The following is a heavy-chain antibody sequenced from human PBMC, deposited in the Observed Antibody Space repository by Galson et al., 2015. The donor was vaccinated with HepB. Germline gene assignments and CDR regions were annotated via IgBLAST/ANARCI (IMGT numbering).Heavy chain of an antibody. D-gene: IGHD4-23*01. Sequence: SLRLSCAASGFTVSSNYMSWVRQAPGKGLEWVSVIYSGGSTYYADSVKGRFTISRDNSKNTLYLQMNSLRAEDTAVYYCARVKVAGGWSRVTPNYFDYWGQGTLVTVSS. J-gene: IGHJ4*02. CDR3: ARVKVAGGWSRVTPNYFDY. V-gene: IGHV3-53*05. CDR2: IYSGGST. CDR1: GFTVSSNY.